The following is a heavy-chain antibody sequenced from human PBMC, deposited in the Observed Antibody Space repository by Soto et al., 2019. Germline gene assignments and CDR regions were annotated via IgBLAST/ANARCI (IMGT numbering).Heavy chain of an antibody. CDR3: ARETNWFDP. CDR2: IYYSGST. Sequence: PSETLSFTCTVFGGSVSSGSYYWSWIRQPPGKGLEWIGYIYYSGSTNYNPSLKSRVIISVDTSKNQFSLKLSSVTAADTAVYYCARETNWFDPWGQGTLVTVSS. J-gene: IGHJ5*02. V-gene: IGHV4-61*01. CDR1: GGSVSSGSYY.